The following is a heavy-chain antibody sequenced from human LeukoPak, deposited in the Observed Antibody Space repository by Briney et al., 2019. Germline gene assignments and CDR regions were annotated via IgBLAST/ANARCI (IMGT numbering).Heavy chain of an antibody. CDR1: GFTFSTYA. D-gene: IGHD3-9*01. V-gene: IGHV3-30*04. J-gene: IGHJ4*02. CDR3: ARDFDRYYFDY. CDR2: ISYDESNK. Sequence: PGGSLRLSCAASGFTFSTYAMHWVRQAPGKGLEWVAIISYDESNKYYADSVKGRFTISRDKGKNTGYQQMNSLRAEDTAMYYCARDFDRYYFDYWGQGTLVTVSP.